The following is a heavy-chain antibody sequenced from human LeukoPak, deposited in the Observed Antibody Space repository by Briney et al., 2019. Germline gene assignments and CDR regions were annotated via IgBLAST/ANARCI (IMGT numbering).Heavy chain of an antibody. CDR1: GGSISSYY. Sequence: PSETLSLTCTVSGGSISSYYWSWIRQPPGKGLEWIGRIYTSGSTNYNPSLKSRVTMSVDTSKNQFSLKLSSVTAADTAVYYCARNDYDFWSGHYDAFDIWGQGTMVTVSS. CDR2: IYTSGST. V-gene: IGHV4-4*07. CDR3: ARNDYDFWSGHYDAFDI. J-gene: IGHJ3*02. D-gene: IGHD3-3*01.